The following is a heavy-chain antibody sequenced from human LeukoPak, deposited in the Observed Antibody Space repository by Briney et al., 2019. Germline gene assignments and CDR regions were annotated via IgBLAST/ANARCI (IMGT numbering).Heavy chain of an antibody. CDR1: GFPLTTNGVG. Sequence: SGPTLVKPTQTLTLTCTFSGFPLTTNGVGVGWIRQPPGKALEWLALIYWNDDKRYSPSLKSRLTITKDTSKNQVVLTMTNMDPVDTATYYCVHMVRGVINSDYWGQGTLVTVSS. V-gene: IGHV2-5*01. J-gene: IGHJ4*02. CDR2: IYWNDDK. CDR3: VHMVRGVINSDY. D-gene: IGHD3-10*01.